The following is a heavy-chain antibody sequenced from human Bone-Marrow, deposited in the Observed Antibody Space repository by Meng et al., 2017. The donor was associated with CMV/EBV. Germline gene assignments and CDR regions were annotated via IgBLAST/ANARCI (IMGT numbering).Heavy chain of an antibody. CDR3: AKDRIFGEVGYFDY. CDR2: IRYDGSNK. D-gene: IGHD3-3*02. Sequence: GESLKISCAASGFTFSSYEMNWVRQAPGKGLEWVAFIRYDGSNKYYADSVKGRFTISRDNSKNTLYLQMNSLRAEDTAVYYCAKDRIFGEVGYFDYWGQGTLVTVSS. CDR1: GFTFSSYE. J-gene: IGHJ4*02. V-gene: IGHV3-30*02.